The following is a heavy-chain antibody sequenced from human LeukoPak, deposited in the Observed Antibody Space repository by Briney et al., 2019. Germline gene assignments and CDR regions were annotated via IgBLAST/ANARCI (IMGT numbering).Heavy chain of an antibody. CDR1: GLTFSSYS. Sequence: GGSLRLSCAVSGLTFSSYSFNWVRQAPGKRLEWVSSITPTSSYIYYADSVKGRFTISRDNAKNSLYLQMNSLRAEDTAVYYCARLRRNNDNSGYHYYYDYWGQGTLVTVSS. CDR2: ITPTSSYI. V-gene: IGHV3-21*01. D-gene: IGHD3-22*01. J-gene: IGHJ4*02. CDR3: ARLRRNNDNSGYHYYYDY.